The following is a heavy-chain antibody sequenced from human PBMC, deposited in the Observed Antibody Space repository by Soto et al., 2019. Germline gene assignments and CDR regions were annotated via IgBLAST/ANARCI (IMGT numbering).Heavy chain of an antibody. CDR3: ARGRHLFGP. J-gene: IGHJ5*02. CDR1: GISITSSY. CDR2: ISDRGGS. V-gene: IGHV4-59*01. Sequence: QMHLQESGPGLVKPSETLSLTCTVSGISITSSYWNWIRQSPGKGLECIGQISDRGGSNYNPSFESRVTISTDTSKNQVSLTLTAVDGADTAVYFCARGRHLFGPWGQGTLVTVPS. D-gene: IGHD3-3*02.